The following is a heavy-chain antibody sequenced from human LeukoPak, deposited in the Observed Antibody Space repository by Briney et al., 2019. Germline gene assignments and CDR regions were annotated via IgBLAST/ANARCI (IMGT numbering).Heavy chain of an antibody. CDR1: EFTFSSYA. J-gene: IGHJ4*02. V-gene: IGHV3-30-3*01. CDR2: ISYDGSNK. Sequence: PGGSLRLSCAASEFTFSSYAMHWVRQAPGKGLEWVAVISYDGSNKYYADSVKGRFTISRDNAKNTLYLQMNSLGAEDTAVYYCARRYCSGGGCYVDYWGQGTLVTVSS. CDR3: ARRYCSGGGCYVDY. D-gene: IGHD2-15*01.